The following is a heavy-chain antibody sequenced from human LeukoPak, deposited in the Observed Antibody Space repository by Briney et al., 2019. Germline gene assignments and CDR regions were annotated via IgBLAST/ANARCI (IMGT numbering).Heavy chain of an antibody. CDR2: IIPVSGPT. Sequence: GSSVKVSCKTSGFNFGSYGINWVRQAPGQGLEWMGEIIPVSGPTTYAQRFQGRVTITAVESTSTAYMEMSGLRPEDTAMFYCATGSHGGVDYWGQGSLVIVSS. CDR1: GFNFGSYG. V-gene: IGHV1-69*01. D-gene: IGHD2-8*01. CDR3: ATGSHGGVDY. J-gene: IGHJ4*02.